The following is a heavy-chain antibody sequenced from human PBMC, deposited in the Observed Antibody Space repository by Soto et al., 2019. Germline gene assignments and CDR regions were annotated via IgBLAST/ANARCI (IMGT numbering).Heavy chain of an antibody. V-gene: IGHV1-69*06. J-gene: IGHJ4*02. D-gene: IGHD3-3*01. CDR1: GRTFLISA. Sequence: QVQLVQSGAEVKTPGSSVRVSCKTAGRTFLISAIAWVRQAPGQGLEWMGGIIPILGTIHIAKKFQGRVNFTADRSTSTAYMDLSSLRSEDTATYFCARGKEWAQPSNHYYFDYWGQGSQVIVSS. CDR2: IIPILGTI. CDR3: ARGKEWAQPSNHYYFDY.